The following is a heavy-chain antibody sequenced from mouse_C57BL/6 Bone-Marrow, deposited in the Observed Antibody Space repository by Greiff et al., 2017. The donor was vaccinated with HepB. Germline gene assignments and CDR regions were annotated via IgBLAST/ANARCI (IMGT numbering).Heavy chain of an antibody. CDR1: EYEFPSHD. Sequence: DVKLVESGGGLVQPGESLKLSCESNEYEFPSHDMSWVRKTPEKRLELVAAINSDGGSTYYPDTMERRFIISRDNTKKTLYLQMSSLRSEDTALYYCARRLRLGGVFDYWGLGTTLTVSS. V-gene: IGHV5-2*03. J-gene: IGHJ2*01. CDR2: INSDGGST. D-gene: IGHD2-12*01. CDR3: ARRLRLGGVFDY.